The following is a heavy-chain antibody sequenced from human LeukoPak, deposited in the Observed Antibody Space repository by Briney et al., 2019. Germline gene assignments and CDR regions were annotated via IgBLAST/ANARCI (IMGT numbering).Heavy chain of an antibody. CDR2: IYYSGST. CDR3: ARASADFWSGYLQGFDY. J-gene: IGHJ4*02. CDR1: GVSISSYY. V-gene: IGHV4-59*01. Sequence: SSETLSLTCTVSGVSISSYYWNWIRQPPGKGLEWIGYIYYSGSTTYNPSLKSRVTISVDTSKNQFSLKLSSVTAADTAVYYCARASADFWSGYLQGFDYWGQGTLVTVSS. D-gene: IGHD3-3*01.